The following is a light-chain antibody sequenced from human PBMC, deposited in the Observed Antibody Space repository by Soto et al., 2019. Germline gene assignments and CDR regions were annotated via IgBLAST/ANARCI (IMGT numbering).Light chain of an antibody. Sequence: QPVPTQPPSASGTPGQRVTISCSGSSSNIGSNTVNWYQQLPGTTPKLLIYSNNQRPSGVPDRFSGSKSGTSASLAISGLQSEDEADYYCAAWDDSLNGLVFGGGTKVTVL. CDR3: AAWDDSLNGLV. CDR1: SSNIGSNT. V-gene: IGLV1-44*01. J-gene: IGLJ3*02. CDR2: SNN.